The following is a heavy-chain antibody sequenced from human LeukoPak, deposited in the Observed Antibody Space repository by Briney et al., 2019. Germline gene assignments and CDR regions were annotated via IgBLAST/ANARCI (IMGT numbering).Heavy chain of an antibody. Sequence: SVKVSCKASGYTFTGYYMHWVRQAPGQGLEWMGWINPNSGGTNYAQKFRGRVTMTRDTSISTAYMELSRLRSDDTAVYYCARSWRFCSGDSCYPIDYWGQGTLVTVSS. CDR3: ARSWRFCSGDSCYPIDY. J-gene: IGHJ4*02. CDR1: GYTFTGYY. D-gene: IGHD2-15*01. V-gene: IGHV1-2*02. CDR2: INPNSGGT.